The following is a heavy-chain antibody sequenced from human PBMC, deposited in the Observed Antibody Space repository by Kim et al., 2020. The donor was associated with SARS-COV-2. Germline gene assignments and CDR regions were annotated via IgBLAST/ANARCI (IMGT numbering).Heavy chain of an antibody. CDR2: ISYDGSNK. CDR1: GFTFSSYA. D-gene: IGHD6-13*01. J-gene: IGHJ6*04. V-gene: IGHV3-30*04. CDR3: ASVDNPWAYSSSWYEGTYYYGMDV. Sequence: GGSLRLSCAASGFTFSSYAMHWVRQAPGKGLEWVAVISYDGSNKYYADSVKGRFTISRDNSKNTLYLQMNSLRAEDTAVYYCASVDNPWAYSSSWYEGTYYYGMDVWGEGTTVTVSS.